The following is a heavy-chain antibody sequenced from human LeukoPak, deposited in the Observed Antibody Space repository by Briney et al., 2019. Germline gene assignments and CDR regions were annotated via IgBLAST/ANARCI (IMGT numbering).Heavy chain of an antibody. D-gene: IGHD6-19*01. CDR3: AREQGGGRYLPPDAFDI. CDR2: ICSSGSYI. CDR1: GFTFSSYG. Sequence: GGSLRLSCAASGFTFSSYGMNWVRQAPGKGLEWVSSICSSGSYIYYADSVKGRFTISRDNAKNSLYLQMNSLRAEDTAVYYCAREQGGGRYLPPDAFDIWGQGTMVTVSS. J-gene: IGHJ3*02. V-gene: IGHV3-21*01.